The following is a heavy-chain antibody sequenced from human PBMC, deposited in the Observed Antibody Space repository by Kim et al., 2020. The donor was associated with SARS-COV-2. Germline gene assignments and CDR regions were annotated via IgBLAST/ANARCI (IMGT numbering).Heavy chain of an antibody. V-gene: IGHV4-30-2*01. J-gene: IGHJ6*03. CDR3: ARDRYGGNENYYYYYM. D-gene: IGHD4-17*01. CDR2: IYHSGST. CDR1: GGSISSGGYS. Sequence: SETLSLTCAVSGGSISSGGYSWSWIRQPPGKGLEWIGYIYHSGSTYYNPSLKSRVTISVDRSKNQFSLKLSSVTAADTAVYYCARDRYGGNENYYYYYM.